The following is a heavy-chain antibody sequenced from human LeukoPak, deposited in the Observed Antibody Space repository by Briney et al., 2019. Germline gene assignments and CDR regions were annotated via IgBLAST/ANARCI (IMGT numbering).Heavy chain of an antibody. V-gene: IGHV4-34*01. CDR2: INHRGST. J-gene: IGHJ4*02. CDR3: ARGRGAARFVTIEFDY. D-gene: IGHD6-6*01. CDR1: GGSFSGYY. Sequence: SETLSLTCAVYGGSFSGYYWSWIRQPPGKGLEWIGEINHRGSTNYNPSLKSRVTMSVDTSKNQFSLKLSSVTAADTAVYYCARGRGAARFVTIEFDYWGQGALVTASS.